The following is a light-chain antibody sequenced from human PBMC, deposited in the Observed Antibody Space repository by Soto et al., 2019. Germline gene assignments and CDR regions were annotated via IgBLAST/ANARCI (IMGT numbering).Light chain of an antibody. J-gene: IGKJ4*01. CDR3: QQINAYPLT. Sequence: DIQLTQSPSFLSASVGDRVTISCRASQGISDYLAWYQQKPGKAPKLLIYGASTLQSGVPSRFSGSASGTESTLNISSLQTEDFANYVGQQINAYPLTYGGGTKMEIK. CDR1: QGISDY. V-gene: IGKV1-9*01. CDR2: GAS.